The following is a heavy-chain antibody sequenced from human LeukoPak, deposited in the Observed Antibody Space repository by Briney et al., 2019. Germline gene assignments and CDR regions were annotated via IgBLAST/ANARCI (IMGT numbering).Heavy chain of an antibody. D-gene: IGHD1-14*01. V-gene: IGHV1-69*05. CDR2: IIPIFGTA. J-gene: IGHJ6*03. CDR3: ARGRKTASIYYYFMDV. Sequence: SVKVSCKASGGTFSSYAISWVRQAPGQGLEWMGGIIPIFGTANYAQKFQGRVTITTDESTSTAYMELSSLRSEDTAVYYCARGRKTASIYYYFMDVWGKGTTVTVSS. CDR1: GGTFSSYA.